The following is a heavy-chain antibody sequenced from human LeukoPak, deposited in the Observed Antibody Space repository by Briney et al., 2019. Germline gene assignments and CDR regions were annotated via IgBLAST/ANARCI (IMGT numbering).Heavy chain of an antibody. CDR3: ARSKTIFGVVMPGDPFSGSRD. D-gene: IGHD3-3*01. CDR2: INPSGGST. J-gene: IGHJ4*02. CDR1: GYTFTSYY. V-gene: IGHV1-46*01. Sequence: ASVKVSCKASGYTFTSYYMQWVRQAPGQGLEWMGIINPSGGSTIYAQKFQGRITMTRDTSTSTVYMALSSLRSEDTAVYYCARSKTIFGVVMPGDPFSGSRDWGQGTLVSVSS.